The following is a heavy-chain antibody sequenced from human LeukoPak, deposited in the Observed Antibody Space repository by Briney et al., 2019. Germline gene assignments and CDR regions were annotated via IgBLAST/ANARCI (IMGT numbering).Heavy chain of an antibody. D-gene: IGHD6-13*01. CDR3: AKDPRVYSSSWYSPD. Sequence: GGSLRLSCAASGFTFSSYGMHWVRQAPGKGLEWVAFIRYDGSNKYYADSVKGRFTVSRDNSKNTLYLQMNSLRAEDTAVFYCAKDPRVYSSSWYSPDWGQGTLVTVSS. CDR2: IRYDGSNK. V-gene: IGHV3-30*02. CDR1: GFTFSSYG. J-gene: IGHJ4*02.